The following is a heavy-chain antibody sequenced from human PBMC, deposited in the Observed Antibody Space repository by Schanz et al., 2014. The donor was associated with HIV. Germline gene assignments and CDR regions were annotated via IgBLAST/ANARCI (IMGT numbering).Heavy chain of an antibody. J-gene: IGHJ4*02. V-gene: IGHV3-23*04. CDR3: ARGGIWEWDQPDFDY. CDR1: GFTFSNAW. CDR2: IRGSGGRT. D-gene: IGHD2-15*01. Sequence: EVQLVESGGGLVKPGGSLRLSCAASGFTFSNAWMSWVRQAPGKGLEGASRIRGSGGRTYHADSVKGRFTISRDNSKNTLYLQMNSLRAEDTAVYYCARGGIWEWDQPDFDYWGQGTLVTVSS.